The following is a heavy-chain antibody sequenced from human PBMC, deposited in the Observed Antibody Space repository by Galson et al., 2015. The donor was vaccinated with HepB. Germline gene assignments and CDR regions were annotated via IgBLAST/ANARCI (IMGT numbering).Heavy chain of an antibody. V-gene: IGHV3-30*18. CDR3: AKEGRSSGCSDY. D-gene: IGHD6-19*01. Sequence: SLRLSCAASGFTFSSYGMHWVRQAPGKGLEWVAVISYDGSNKYYADSVKGRFTISRDNSKNTLYLQMNSLRAEDTAVYYCAKEGRSSGCSDYWGQGTLVTVSS. CDR2: ISYDGSNK. CDR1: GFTFSSYG. J-gene: IGHJ4*02.